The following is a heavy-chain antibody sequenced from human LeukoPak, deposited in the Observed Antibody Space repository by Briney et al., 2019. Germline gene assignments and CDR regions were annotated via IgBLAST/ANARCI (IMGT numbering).Heavy chain of an antibody. D-gene: IGHD2-2*01. CDR3: ARDPKKRYCSSTSCPVGVDY. CDR1: GYTFTSYG. J-gene: IGHJ4*02. CDR2: ISPYNGNT. Sequence: EASVKVSCKASGYTFTSYGISWVRQAPGQGLEWMGWISPYNGNTNYAQTLQGRVTMTTDTSTSTAYMELRSLRSDDKAVYYCARDPKKRYCSSTSCPVGVDYRGQGTLVTVSS. V-gene: IGHV1-18*01.